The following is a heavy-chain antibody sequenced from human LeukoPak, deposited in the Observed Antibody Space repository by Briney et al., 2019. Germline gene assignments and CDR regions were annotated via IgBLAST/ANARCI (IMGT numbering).Heavy chain of an antibody. CDR3: TTCGGSCLVIDY. J-gene: IGHJ4*02. D-gene: IGHD2-15*01. V-gene: IGHV3-15*01. Sequence: GGSPRLSCAASGFTFSNAWMSWVRQAPGKGLEWVGRIKSKTDGGTTDYAAPVKGRFTISRDDPKNTLYLQMNSLKTEDTAVYYCTTCGGSCLVIDYWGQGTLVTVSS. CDR2: IKSKTDGGTT. CDR1: GFTFSNAW.